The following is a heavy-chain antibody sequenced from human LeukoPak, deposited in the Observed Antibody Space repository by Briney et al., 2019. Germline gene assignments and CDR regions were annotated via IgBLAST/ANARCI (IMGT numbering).Heavy chain of an antibody. V-gene: IGHV4-61*02. CDR2: LYTSGST. Sequence: SQTLSLTCTVSGGSNSSGSYSWNWIRQPAGKGLEWIGRLYTSGSTNYNPSLKSRVTISIDTSKNQFSLKLSSVTAADTAAYYCARLDTTTNAFDIWGQGTMVTVSS. D-gene: IGHD5-18*01. CDR1: GGSNSSGSYS. J-gene: IGHJ3*02. CDR3: ARLDTTTNAFDI.